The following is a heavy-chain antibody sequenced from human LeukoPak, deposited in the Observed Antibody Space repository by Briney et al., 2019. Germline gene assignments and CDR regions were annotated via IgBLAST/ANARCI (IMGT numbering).Heavy chain of an antibody. CDR2: IKEDGSEK. CDR3: AGTIAVGY. J-gene: IGHJ4*02. CDR1: GFTFFNYW. D-gene: IGHD6-19*01. Sequence: GGSLRLSCEATGFTFFNYWMHWVRQAPGKGLEWVANIKEDGSEKHYVDSVKGRFTISRDNAKNSLYLQMNTLRVEDTAMYYCAGTIAVGYWGQGTLVTVSS. V-gene: IGHV3-7*01.